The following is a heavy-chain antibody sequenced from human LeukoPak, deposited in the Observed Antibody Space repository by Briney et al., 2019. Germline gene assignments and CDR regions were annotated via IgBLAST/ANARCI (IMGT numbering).Heavy chain of an antibody. J-gene: IGHJ3*02. CDR1: GGSLSSSSYY. CDR3: ARQRCGSSKAFDI. V-gene: IGHV4-39*01. D-gene: IGHD6-6*01. Sequence: SETLSLTCTVTGGSLSSSSYYWGWIRQPPGKGLEWIGSIYYSGSTYYNPSLKSRVTISIDTSTNQFSLNLMYVTVADTAAYYCARQRCGSSKAFDIWGQGTLVTVSS. CDR2: IYYSGST.